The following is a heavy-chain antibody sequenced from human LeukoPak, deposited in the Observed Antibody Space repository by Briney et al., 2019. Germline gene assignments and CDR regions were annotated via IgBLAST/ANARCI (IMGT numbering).Heavy chain of an antibody. V-gene: IGHV1-69*01. J-gene: IGHJ4*02. CDR3: ARDGNTIFGVVIPFDY. CDR1: DSVMRCA. CDR2: SSPIFGTA. Sequence: DSVMRCASGYVGQGRIKKHKWKGGSSPIFGTANYAQQFQGRVTITADESTGTAYMELSSLRSEDTAVYYCARDGNTIFGVVIPFDYWGQGTLVTVSS. D-gene: IGHD3-3*01.